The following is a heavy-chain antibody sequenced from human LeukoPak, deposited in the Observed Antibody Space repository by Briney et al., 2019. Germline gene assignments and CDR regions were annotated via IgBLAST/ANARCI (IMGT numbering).Heavy chain of an antibody. CDR3: AYGSGYHFDY. CDR2: IYHSGST. CDR1: GYSISSGYY. Sequence: SETLSLTCTVSGYSISSGYYWGWIRQPPGKGLEWIGSIYHSGSTYYNPSLKSRVTISVDRSKNQFSLKLSSVTAADTAVYYCAYGSGYHFDYWGQGTLVTVSS. D-gene: IGHD3-22*01. V-gene: IGHV4-38-2*02. J-gene: IGHJ4*02.